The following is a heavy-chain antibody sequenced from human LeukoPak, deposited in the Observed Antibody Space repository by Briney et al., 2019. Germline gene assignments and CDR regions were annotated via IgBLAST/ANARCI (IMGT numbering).Heavy chain of an antibody. D-gene: IGHD2-2*01. CDR2: INPSGGST. CDR3: ARGLVVPAAIFELVRDNWFDP. V-gene: IGHV1-46*01. Sequence: ASVKVSCKASGYTFTSYYMHWVRQPPEQGLEWRGIINPSGGSTSYAQKFQGRVTMTRDTSTSTVYMELSSLRSEDTAVYYCARGLVVPAAIFELVRDNWFDPWGQGTLVTVSS. CDR1: GYTFTSYY. J-gene: IGHJ5*02.